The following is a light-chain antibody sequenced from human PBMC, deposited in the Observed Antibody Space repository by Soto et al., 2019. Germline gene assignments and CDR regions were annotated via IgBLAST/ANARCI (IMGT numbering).Light chain of an antibody. CDR1: SSDVGTYDR. V-gene: IGLV2-18*02. CDR2: EVH. J-gene: IGLJ2*01. Sequence: QSALTQPPSVSGSPGQSVTISCIGSSSDVGTYDRVSWYQAPPGTAPKLIIYEVHYRPSGVPDRFSGSKSGNTASLTISGLQAEDEADYYCRSYAASTTLLFGGGTTLTVL. CDR3: RSYAASTTLL.